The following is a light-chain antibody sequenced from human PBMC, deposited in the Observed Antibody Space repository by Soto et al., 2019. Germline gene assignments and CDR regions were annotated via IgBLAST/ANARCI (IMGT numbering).Light chain of an antibody. Sequence: EIVMTQSPATLSVSPGERATLSCRASQSVSSNLAWYQQKPGHAPRLLIYGASTRATGIPDRFSGSGSGTEFTLTISSLQSEDFAVYYCHQYNNWPPTFGQGAKLEIK. CDR2: GAS. J-gene: IGKJ2*01. CDR3: HQYNNWPPT. CDR1: QSVSSN. V-gene: IGKV3-15*01.